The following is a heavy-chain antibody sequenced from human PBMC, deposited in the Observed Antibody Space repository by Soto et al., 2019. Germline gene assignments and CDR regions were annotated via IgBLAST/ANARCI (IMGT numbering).Heavy chain of an antibody. CDR2: ISSSSSYI. Sequence: EVQLVESGGGLVKPGGSLRLSCAASGFTFSSYSMNWVRQAPGKGLEWVSSISSSSSYIYYADSVKGRFTISRDNAKNSLYLQMSSLRAEDTAVYYCARDQWLVRSAFDIWGQGTMVTVSS. D-gene: IGHD6-19*01. J-gene: IGHJ3*02. V-gene: IGHV3-21*01. CDR3: ARDQWLVRSAFDI. CDR1: GFTFSSYS.